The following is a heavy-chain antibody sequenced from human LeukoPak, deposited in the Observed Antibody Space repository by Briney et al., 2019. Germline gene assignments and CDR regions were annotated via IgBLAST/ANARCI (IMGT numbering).Heavy chain of an antibody. J-gene: IGHJ4*02. V-gene: IGHV4-59*01. Sequence: PSETLSLTCTVSGGSISSYYWSWIRQPPGKGLEWIGYIYYSGSTIYNPSLKSRVTISEDTSKNQFSLKLSSVTAADTAVYYCARCGDYVFDLWGQGTLVTVSS. CDR1: GGSISSYY. CDR3: ARCGDYVFDL. D-gene: IGHD4-17*01. CDR2: IYYSGST.